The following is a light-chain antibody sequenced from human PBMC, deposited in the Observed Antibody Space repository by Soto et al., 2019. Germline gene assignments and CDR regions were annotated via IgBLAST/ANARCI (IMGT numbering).Light chain of an antibody. V-gene: IGLV2-23*01. CDR2: EDT. CDR1: SSDIGSFNL. Sequence: QSALTQPASVSGSPGQSITISCTGTSSDIGSFNLVSWYQQHPGKAPQLIIYEDTKRPSGVSNRFSGSKSGNTASLTISGLQAEDEADYYCCSYAGITTLLFGGGTKLTVL. CDR3: CSYAGITTLL. J-gene: IGLJ2*01.